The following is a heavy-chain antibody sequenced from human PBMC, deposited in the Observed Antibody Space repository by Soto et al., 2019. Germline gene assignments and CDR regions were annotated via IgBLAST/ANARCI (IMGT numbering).Heavy chain of an antibody. CDR3: ASSYGSGYRAFDY. CDR1: GDTFNFYS. Sequence: QVQLVQSGAEVKRPGSSVKVSCKASGDTFNFYSINWVRQAPGLGLEWMGRVNPIVSMSNYAQKFQGRVTMTADKSTGTAYMELSSLRSEDTAIYYGASSYGSGYRAFDYWGQGALVTVSS. J-gene: IGHJ4*02. D-gene: IGHD3-10*01. V-gene: IGHV1-69*02. CDR2: VNPIVSMS.